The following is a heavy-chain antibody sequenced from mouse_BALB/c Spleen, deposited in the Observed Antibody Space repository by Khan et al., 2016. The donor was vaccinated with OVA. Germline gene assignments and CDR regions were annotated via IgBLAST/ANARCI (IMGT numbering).Heavy chain of an antibody. J-gene: IGHJ3*01. D-gene: IGHD4-1*01. CDR3: ADHLTGSFAY. V-gene: IGHV5-6*01. CDR2: ISSGGDYP. Sequence: EVELVESGGDLVKPGGSLKLSCAASGFTFSSYSMSWVRQTPDKRLEWVASISSGGDYPYYPDSVKGRFTISRDTAKNTLYLQMSDLKSEDTAMYYCADHLTGSFAYWCQGTLVTV. CDR1: GFTFSSYS.